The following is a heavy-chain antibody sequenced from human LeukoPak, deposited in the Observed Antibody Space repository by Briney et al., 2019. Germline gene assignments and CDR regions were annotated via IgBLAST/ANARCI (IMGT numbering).Heavy chain of an antibody. CDR3: AKDRYSGYDFQPRYFDY. CDR2: ISSSGGST. CDR1: RFTFSSYG. V-gene: IGHV3-23*01. D-gene: IGHD5-12*01. J-gene: IGHJ4*02. Sequence: PGGSLRLSCAASRFTFSSYGMSWVRQAPGKGLEWVSGISSSGGSTYYADSVKGRFTISRDNSRNTLYLQMNSLRAEDTAVYYCAKDRYSGYDFQPRYFDYWGQGTLVTVSS.